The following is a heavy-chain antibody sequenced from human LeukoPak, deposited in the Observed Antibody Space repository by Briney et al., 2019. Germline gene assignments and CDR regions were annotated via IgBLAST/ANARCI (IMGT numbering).Heavy chain of an antibody. Sequence: GGTLRLSCAASGFTFSSYGMSWVRQAPGKGLEWVSAISGSGGSTYYADSVKGRFTISRDNSKNTLYLQMNSLRAEDTAVYYCAKDIAAAGRMFNYWGQGTLVTVSS. CDR1: GFTFSSYG. D-gene: IGHD6-13*01. CDR3: AKDIAAAGRMFNY. J-gene: IGHJ4*02. V-gene: IGHV3-23*01. CDR2: ISGSGGST.